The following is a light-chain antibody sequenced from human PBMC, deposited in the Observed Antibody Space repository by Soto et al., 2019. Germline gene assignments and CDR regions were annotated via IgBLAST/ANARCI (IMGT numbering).Light chain of an antibody. CDR1: SYNIGAGYD. CDR3: QSSDSSLSGSVV. Sequence: QAVVTQPPSVSGAPGQRVTISCAGSSYNIGAGYDVNWYQQFPGTAPKLLIYDDTNRPSGVPDRFSGSKSATSASLAITGLQAEDEANYYCQSSDSSLSGSVVFGGGTKVTVL. V-gene: IGLV1-40*01. J-gene: IGLJ2*01. CDR2: DDT.